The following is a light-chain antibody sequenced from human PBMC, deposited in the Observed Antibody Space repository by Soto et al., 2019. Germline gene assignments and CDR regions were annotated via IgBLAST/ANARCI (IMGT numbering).Light chain of an antibody. J-gene: IGKJ2*01. V-gene: IGKV3-15*01. CDR1: QSVGRN. CDR2: GTS. CDR3: QQYNKWPYT. Sequence: EIVMTQSTVALSVSPGESAAISCRASQSVGRNFAWYQQRPGQAPRVLIYGTSTRATGVPARFSGSGSGTDFTLTISSLQSEDFAVYYCQQYNKWPYTFGQGTRLEIK.